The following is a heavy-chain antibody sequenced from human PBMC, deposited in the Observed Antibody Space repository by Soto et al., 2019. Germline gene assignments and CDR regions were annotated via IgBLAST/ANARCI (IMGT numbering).Heavy chain of an antibody. V-gene: IGHV1-8*01. CDR2: MNPNSGNT. J-gene: IGHJ3*02. Sequence: QVQLVQSGAEVKKPGASVKVSCKASGYTFTSYDINWVRQATGQGLEWMGWMNPNSGNTGYAQKFQGRVTMTRNTSISRAYIELSSLRSEDTAVYYCASPARNYDFWSGYSFDIWGQGTMVTVSS. D-gene: IGHD3-3*01. CDR3: ASPARNYDFWSGYSFDI. CDR1: GYTFTSYD.